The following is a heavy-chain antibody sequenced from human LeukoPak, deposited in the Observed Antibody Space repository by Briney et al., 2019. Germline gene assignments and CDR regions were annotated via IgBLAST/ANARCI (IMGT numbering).Heavy chain of an antibody. CDR1: GFMFSSYG. CDR2: IAYDGSNK. J-gene: IGHJ4*02. V-gene: IGHV3-30*18. D-gene: IGHD6-19*01. CDR3: AKEETAVAGTFPLDY. Sequence: HPGRSLRLSCAASGFMFSSYGMHWVRQAPDKGLEWVALIAYDGSNKYYGDSVKGRFTISRDNSKNTLYLQMSSLRVEDTAVYHCAKEETAVAGTFPLDYWGQGTLVTVSS.